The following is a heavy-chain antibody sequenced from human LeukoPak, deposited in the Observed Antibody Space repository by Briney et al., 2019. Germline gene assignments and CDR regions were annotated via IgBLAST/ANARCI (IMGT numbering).Heavy chain of an antibody. D-gene: IGHD6-19*01. Sequence: SETLSLTCTVSGDSISSGSYYWSWIRQPAGKGLEWIGRIYTSGSTNYNPSLKSRVTISVDTSKNQFSLKLSSVTAADTAVYYCARERGTALAGTSYYYYYYMDVWGKGTTVTISS. CDR2: IYTSGST. V-gene: IGHV4-61*02. CDR3: ARERGTALAGTSYYYYYYMDV. CDR1: GDSISSGSYY. J-gene: IGHJ6*03.